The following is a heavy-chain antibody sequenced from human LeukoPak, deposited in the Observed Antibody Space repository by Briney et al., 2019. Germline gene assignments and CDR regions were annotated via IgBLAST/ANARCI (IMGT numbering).Heavy chain of an antibody. V-gene: IGHV3-7*01. Sequence: PGGSLRLSCAASGFTFSTYWMTWVRQAPGKGLEWVANIKQDGSEKHYVDSVKGRFTISRDNGKKSLYLQMNSLRAEDTAVYYCARGPSGYHNTGGQGTLVTVSS. CDR1: GFTFSTYW. D-gene: IGHD5-12*01. CDR2: IKQDGSEK. CDR3: ARGPSGYHNT. J-gene: IGHJ4*02.